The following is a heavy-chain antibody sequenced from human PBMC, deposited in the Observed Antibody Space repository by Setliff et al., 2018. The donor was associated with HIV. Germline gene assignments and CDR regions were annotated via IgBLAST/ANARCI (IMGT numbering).Heavy chain of an antibody. V-gene: IGHV4-38-2*01. Sequence: SETLSLTCAVSGYSISSGCYWGWIRQPPGKGLEWIGSMYHTGSTYYSPSLNSRFTISVDTSKNQFSLKLRSVTAADTAVYYCARVVVVAATPEYFQHWGQGTLVTVSS. D-gene: IGHD2-15*01. CDR3: ARVVVVAATPEYFQH. CDR1: GYSISSGCY. J-gene: IGHJ1*01. CDR2: MYHTGST.